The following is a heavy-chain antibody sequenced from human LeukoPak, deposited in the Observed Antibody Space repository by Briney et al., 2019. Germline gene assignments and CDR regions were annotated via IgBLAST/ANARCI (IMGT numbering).Heavy chain of an antibody. Sequence: GGSLRLSCAASGFTFSSYAMHWVRQAPGKGLEWVAVISYDGSNKYYADSVKGRFTISRDNSKNTLYLQMNSLRAEDTAVYYCARDRSGYCSSTSCYTHMGYWGQGTLVTVSS. CDR2: ISYDGSNK. V-gene: IGHV3-30-3*01. CDR1: GFTFSSYA. CDR3: ARDRSGYCSSTSCYTHMGY. J-gene: IGHJ4*02. D-gene: IGHD2-2*02.